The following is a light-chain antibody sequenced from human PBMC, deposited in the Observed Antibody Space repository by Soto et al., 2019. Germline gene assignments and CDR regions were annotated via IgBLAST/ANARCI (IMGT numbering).Light chain of an antibody. J-gene: IGLJ2*01. CDR2: DVN. CDR1: SSDVGRYNY. Sequence: QSALTQPASVSGSPGQSITISCTGTSSDVGRYNYVSWYQQHPGKAPKLMIYDVNNRPSGVSNRFSGSKSGNTASLTISGLQAEDDADYYCSSYTSSSTRVVFGGGTKHTVL. V-gene: IGLV2-14*01. CDR3: SSYTSSSTRVV.